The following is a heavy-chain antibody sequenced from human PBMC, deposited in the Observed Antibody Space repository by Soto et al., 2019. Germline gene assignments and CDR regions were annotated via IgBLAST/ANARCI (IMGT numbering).Heavy chain of an antibody. J-gene: IGHJ4*02. Sequence: GSLRLSCAASGFTFSNAWMSWVRQAPGKGLEWVGRIKSKTDGGTTDYAAPVKGRFTISRDDSKNTLYLQMNSLKTEDTAVYYCTTWVYYYDSSHINYFDYWGQGTLVTVSS. CDR3: TTWVYYYDSSHINYFDY. CDR1: GFTFSNAW. D-gene: IGHD3-22*01. CDR2: IKSKTDGGTT. V-gene: IGHV3-15*01.